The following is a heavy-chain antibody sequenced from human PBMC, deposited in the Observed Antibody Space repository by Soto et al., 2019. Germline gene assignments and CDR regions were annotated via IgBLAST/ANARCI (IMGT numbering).Heavy chain of an antibody. V-gene: IGHV2-26*01. CDR1: GFSLRNTRMG. D-gene: IGHD4-17*01. CDR2: IFSNDAK. Sequence: QVTLKESGPVLVKPTETLTLTCTVSGFSLRNTRMGVSWIRQSPGKALEWLAHIFSNDAKSYSASLKSRLAISSDTSKSQVVLIMTNVAPVDTATYCCARSLYVDYVHWGFDLWGRGTLVTVSS. J-gene: IGHJ2*01. CDR3: ARSLYVDYVHWGFDL.